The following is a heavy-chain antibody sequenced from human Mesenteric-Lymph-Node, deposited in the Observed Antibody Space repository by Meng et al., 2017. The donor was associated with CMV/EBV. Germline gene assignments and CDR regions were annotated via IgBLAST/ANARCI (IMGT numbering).Heavy chain of an antibody. CDR1: GGSISNYY. CDR3: ARVTVVLAFDI. D-gene: IGHD2-2*01. CDR2: IYYSGST. J-gene: IGHJ3*02. Sequence: SETLSLTCSVSGGSISNYYCTWIRQSPGKGLEWIGSIYYSGSTYYNPSLKSRVTISVDTSKNQFSLKLSSVTAADTAVYYCARVTVVLAFDIWGQGTMVTVSS. V-gene: IGHV4-59*12.